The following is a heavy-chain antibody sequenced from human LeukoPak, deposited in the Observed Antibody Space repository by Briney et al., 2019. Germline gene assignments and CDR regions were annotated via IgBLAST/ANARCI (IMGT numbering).Heavy chain of an antibody. J-gene: IGHJ3*02. CDR1: GYTFTKYG. CDR2: ISTYNGNT. Sequence: GASVKVSCKASGYTFTKYGITWVRQAPGQGLEWMGWISTYNGNTNYAQKLQGRVTMTTDTSTSTAYMELRSLRSDDTAVYYCARDLPGSPLTYYYDSSGYSIDAFDSWGQGTMVTVSS. D-gene: IGHD3-22*01. V-gene: IGHV1-18*01. CDR3: ARDLPGSPLTYYYDSSGYSIDAFDS.